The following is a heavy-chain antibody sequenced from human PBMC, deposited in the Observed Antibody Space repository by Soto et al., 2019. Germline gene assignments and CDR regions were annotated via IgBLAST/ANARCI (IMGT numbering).Heavy chain of an antibody. V-gene: IGHV1-2*02. J-gene: IGHJ4*02. Sequence: QVQLVHSGAEVKRPGASVRVSCTASGSTHTIYFIHWLRQAPGQGLEWMGWFSSLSGGANYAQKFRGRVTMTRDTSTATSFMELTGLKSDDTAVYYCAKGGSYYAHWGQGSLVTVSS. D-gene: IGHD1-26*01. CDR1: GSTHTIYF. CDR2: FSSLSGGA. CDR3: AKGGSYYAH.